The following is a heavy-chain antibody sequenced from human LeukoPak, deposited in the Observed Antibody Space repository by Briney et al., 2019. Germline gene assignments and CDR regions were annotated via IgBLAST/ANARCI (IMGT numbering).Heavy chain of an antibody. J-gene: IGHJ4*02. Sequence: PSETLSLTCTVSGGSISSYYWSWLRQPPGKGLEWIGYIYYTGSTNYNPSLKSRVTISLDTSKNQFSLKLSSVTAADTAVYYCARDKRDSSSFDYWGQGTLVTVSS. CDR3: ARDKRDSSSFDY. V-gene: IGHV4-59*01. D-gene: IGHD6-6*01. CDR1: GGSISSYY. CDR2: IYYTGST.